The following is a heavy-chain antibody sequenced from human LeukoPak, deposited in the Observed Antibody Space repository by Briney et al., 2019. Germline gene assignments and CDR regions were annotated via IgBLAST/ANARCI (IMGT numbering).Heavy chain of an antibody. CDR2: INPYNGDI. CDR1: GYTFTRYG. Sequence: ASVKVSCKASGYTFTRYGLCWVRQAPGQGLEWMGCINPYNGDIKYTQKVQGRVTMTTDTSASTAYMELRSLRSDDTAVYYCASRAAVAGTLFDYWGQGTLVTVSS. J-gene: IGHJ4*02. V-gene: IGHV1-18*01. CDR3: ASRAAVAGTLFDY. D-gene: IGHD6-19*01.